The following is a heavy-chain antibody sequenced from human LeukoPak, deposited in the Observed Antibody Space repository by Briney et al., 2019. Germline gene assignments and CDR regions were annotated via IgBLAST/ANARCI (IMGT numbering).Heavy chain of an antibody. V-gene: IGHV1-2*02. CDR3: ARVSGSYSPPDY. D-gene: IGHD1-26*01. CDR2: INPNSGGT. J-gene: IGHJ4*02. Sequence: ASVKVSCKASGYTFTGYYMHWVRQAPGQGLEWMGWINPNSGGTNYAQKFQGRVTMTRDTSISTAYMELSRLRSDDTAVYYCARVSGSYSPPDYWGQGTLVTVSS. CDR1: GYTFTGYY.